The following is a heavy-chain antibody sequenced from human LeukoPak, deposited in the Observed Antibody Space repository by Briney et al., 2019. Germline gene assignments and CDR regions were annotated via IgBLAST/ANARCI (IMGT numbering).Heavy chain of an antibody. J-gene: IGHJ4*02. V-gene: IGHV3-21*01. Sequence: GGSLRLSCAASGFTFSSYPMNWVRQAPGKGLEWVSSITSSSSYIYYADSVKGRFTISRDNAKNSLYLQMNSLRAEDTAVYYCARGFADDFWSGHYWGQGTLVTVSS. D-gene: IGHD3-3*01. CDR2: ITSSSSYI. CDR3: ARGFADDFWSGHY. CDR1: GFTFSSYP.